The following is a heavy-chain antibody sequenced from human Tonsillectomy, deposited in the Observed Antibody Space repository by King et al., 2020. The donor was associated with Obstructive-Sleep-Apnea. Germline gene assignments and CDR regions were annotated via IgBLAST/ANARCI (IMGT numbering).Heavy chain of an antibody. CDR1: VFTVRNYA. V-gene: IGHV3-23*04. Sequence: VQLVESGGGLVEPGKSLRLSCAASVFTVRNYAMSWVLQAPGKGLEWVSALTVSGVTTYYADSVKGRFTISRDNSREWLYLEMKRPTVQDTAVYYCAGRSGISYGYFDFWGQGILVTVSS. CDR3: AGRSGISYGYFDF. CDR2: LTVSGVTT. D-gene: IGHD3-16*01. J-gene: IGHJ4*02.